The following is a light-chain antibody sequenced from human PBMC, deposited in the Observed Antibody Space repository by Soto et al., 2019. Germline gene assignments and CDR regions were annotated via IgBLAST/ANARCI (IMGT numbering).Light chain of an antibody. Sequence: IVLTQSPGTLSFSPGERVTLSCRASQSVSSTFLGWYQQKPGQPPRFLIYGASTRAPGIPDRFSVSGSGTDFILTISRLEPEDSAVYYCQQFGSSPFTFGGGTKLEIK. CDR3: QQFGSSPFT. CDR2: GAS. CDR1: QSVSSTF. J-gene: IGKJ4*01. V-gene: IGKV3-20*01.